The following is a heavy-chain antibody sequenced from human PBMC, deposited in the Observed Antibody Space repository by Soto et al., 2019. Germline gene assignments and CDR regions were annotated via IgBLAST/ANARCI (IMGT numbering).Heavy chain of an antibody. Sequence: WSLRLSCTASGFTFGDYAMSWVRQAPGKXLERVGFIRSKAYGGTTEYAASVKGRFTISRDDSKSIAYLQMNSLKTEDTAVYYCPRAQEGWIQLWVTPSGVYYYGMDVWGQGTTVNVSS. V-gene: IGHV3-49*04. CDR2: IRSKAYGGTT. J-gene: IGHJ6*01. D-gene: IGHD5-18*01. CDR3: PRAQEGWIQLWVTPSGVYYYGMDV. CDR1: GFTFGDYA.